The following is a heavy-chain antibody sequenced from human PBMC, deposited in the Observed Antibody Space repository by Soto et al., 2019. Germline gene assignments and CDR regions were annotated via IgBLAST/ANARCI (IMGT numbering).Heavy chain of an antibody. CDR1: GFSLSTSGVG. D-gene: IGHD3-3*01. V-gene: IGHV2-5*02. Sequence: QITLKESGPTLVKPTQTLTLTCTFSGFSLSTSGVGVGWIRQPPGKALEWLALIYWDDDKRYSPSLKSRLTITNDTSKTQVVLTMTNMDPVDTATYYCAHRRVSAPFDYWGQGTLVTVSS. CDR3: AHRRVSAPFDY. CDR2: IYWDDDK. J-gene: IGHJ4*02.